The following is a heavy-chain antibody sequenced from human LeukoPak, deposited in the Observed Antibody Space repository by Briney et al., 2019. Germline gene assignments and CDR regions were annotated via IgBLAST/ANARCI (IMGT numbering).Heavy chain of an antibody. CDR1: GFIFSRHW. CDR3: ASELLFPFDY. D-gene: IGHD2-21*01. V-gene: IGHV3-7*03. CDR2: IKQDGSEK. Sequence: GGSLRLSCAASGFIFSRHWMSWVRQAPGKGLEWVANIKQDGSEKYYVDSVKGRFTISRDNAKNSLYLQMNSLRAEDTAVYYCASELLFPFDYWGQGTPVTVSS. J-gene: IGHJ4*02.